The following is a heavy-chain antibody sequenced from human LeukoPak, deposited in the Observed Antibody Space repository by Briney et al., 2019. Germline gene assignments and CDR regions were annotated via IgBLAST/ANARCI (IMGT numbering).Heavy chain of an antibody. Sequence: SSETLSLACAVYGGSFSGYYWSWIRQPPGKGLEWIGEINHSGSTNYDPSLKSRVTISVDTSKNQFSLKLSSVTAADTAVYYCAGGGRGVIIRGFDYWGQGTLVTVSS. J-gene: IGHJ4*02. V-gene: IGHV4-34*01. CDR3: AGGGRGVIIRGFDY. CDR2: INHSGST. D-gene: IGHD3-10*01. CDR1: GGSFSGYY.